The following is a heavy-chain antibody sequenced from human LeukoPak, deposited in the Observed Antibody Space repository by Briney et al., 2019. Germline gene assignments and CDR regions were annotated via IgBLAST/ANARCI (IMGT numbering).Heavy chain of an antibody. J-gene: IGHJ4*02. D-gene: IGHD6-13*01. CDR1: GGSISSSSYY. CDR3: ARDAAKAQLAYFDY. Sequence: PSETLSLTCTVSGGSISSSSYYWGWIRQPPGKGLEWIGSIYYSGSTYYNPSLKSRVTISVDTSKNQFSLKLSSVTAADTAVYYCARDAAKAQLAYFDYWGQGTLVTVSS. V-gene: IGHV4-39*07. CDR2: IYYSGST.